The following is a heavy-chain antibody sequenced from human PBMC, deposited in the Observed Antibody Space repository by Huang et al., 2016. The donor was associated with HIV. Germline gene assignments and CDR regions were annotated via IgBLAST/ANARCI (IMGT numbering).Heavy chain of an antibody. CDR3: ARAKDTWDAYDI. CDR1: GFPFNNHA. Sequence: QVQLVESGGGVVQPGRSLRLSCAASGFPFNNHAMHWVRQAPGKGRDCVAVIANDGSNNYDADSVKGRFTISRDSSKSTLFLHMTSLRTEDTAVYYCARAKDTWDAYDIWGQGTMVIVSS. CDR2: IANDGSNN. D-gene: IGHD5-18*01. V-gene: IGHV3-30-3*01. J-gene: IGHJ3*02.